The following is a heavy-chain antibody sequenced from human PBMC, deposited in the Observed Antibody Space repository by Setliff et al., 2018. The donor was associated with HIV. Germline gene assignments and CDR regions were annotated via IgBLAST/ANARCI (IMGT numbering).Heavy chain of an antibody. D-gene: IGHD3-10*01. Sequence: ASVKVSCKASGYIFTTYGITWVRRAPGQGLEWMGWINPNSGGTNYAQKFQGWVTMTRDTSISTVYMELRSLRSDDTAVYYCARDRQDYSAGSYIYYFDYWGQGTLVTVSS. J-gene: IGHJ4*02. CDR2: INPNSGGT. CDR3: ARDRQDYSAGSYIYYFDY. V-gene: IGHV1-2*04. CDR1: GYIFTTYG.